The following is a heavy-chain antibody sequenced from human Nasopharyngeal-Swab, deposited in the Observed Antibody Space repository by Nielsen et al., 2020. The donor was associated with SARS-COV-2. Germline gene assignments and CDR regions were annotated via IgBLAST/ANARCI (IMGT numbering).Heavy chain of an antibody. V-gene: IGHV3-7*01. Sequence: WIRQPPGKGLEWVANIKQDGSEKYYVDSVKGRFTISRDNAKNSLYLQMNSLRVEDTAVYYCARESRDDYGDYTLLYYYFYGMDVWGQGTTVTVSS. CDR2: IKQDGSEK. J-gene: IGHJ6*02. D-gene: IGHD4-17*01. CDR3: ARESRDDYGDYTLLYYYFYGMDV.